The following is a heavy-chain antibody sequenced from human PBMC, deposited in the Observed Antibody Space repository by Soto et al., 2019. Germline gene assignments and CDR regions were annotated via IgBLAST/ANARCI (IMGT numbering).Heavy chain of an antibody. V-gene: IGHV1-18*01. CDR1: GYTFTSYG. Sequence: ASVEVSCKASGYTFTSYGISWVRQAPGQGLEWMGWISAYNGNTNYAQKLQGRVTMTTDTSTSTAYMELRSLRSDDTAVYYCARVAESHLVAVAYGMDVWGQGTTVTVSS. J-gene: IGHJ6*02. D-gene: IGHD6-19*01. CDR2: ISAYNGNT. CDR3: ARVAESHLVAVAYGMDV.